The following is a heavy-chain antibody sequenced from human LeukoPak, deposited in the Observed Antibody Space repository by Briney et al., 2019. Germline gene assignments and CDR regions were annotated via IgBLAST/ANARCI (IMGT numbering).Heavy chain of an antibody. J-gene: IGHJ4*02. Sequence: ASVKVSCKASGGTFISYAISWVRQAPGQGLEWMGGIIPIFGTANYAQKFQGRVTITADKSTSTAYMELSSLRSEDTAVYYCARVVIIGGLWVDYWGQGTLVTVSS. CDR3: ARVVIIGGLWVDY. CDR2: IIPIFGTA. D-gene: IGHD3-3*01. CDR1: GGTFISYA. V-gene: IGHV1-69*06.